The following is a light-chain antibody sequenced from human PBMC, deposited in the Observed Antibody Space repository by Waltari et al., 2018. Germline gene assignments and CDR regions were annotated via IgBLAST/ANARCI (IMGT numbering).Light chain of an antibody. Sequence: DIKMTQSPATLSASVGDRVTITCRASGSIRHCLAWYQQKPGQSPKVLIHKASSLERRVPSRFSRSGSATEFTLTISNLQPDYFATYYCQQYDSFWTLGQGTKVEVK. J-gene: IGKJ1*01. CDR1: GSIRHC. CDR2: KAS. CDR3: QQYDSFWT. V-gene: IGKV1-5*03.